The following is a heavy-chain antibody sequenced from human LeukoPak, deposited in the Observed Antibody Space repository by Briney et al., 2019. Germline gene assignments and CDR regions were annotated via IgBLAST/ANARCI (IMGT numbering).Heavy chain of an antibody. CDR1: GFTFSNDG. CDR2: IKQDRSEK. CDR3: ARLREIPVFGVVTKSTSYFDY. Sequence: GGTLRLSCAASGFTFSNDGMNWVRQAPGKGLELVANIKQDRSEKYYVDSVKGRFTISRDNAKNSLYLQMNSLRAEDTAVYYCARLREIPVFGVVTKSTSYFDYWGQGTLVTVSS. J-gene: IGHJ4*02. V-gene: IGHV3-7*01. D-gene: IGHD3-3*01.